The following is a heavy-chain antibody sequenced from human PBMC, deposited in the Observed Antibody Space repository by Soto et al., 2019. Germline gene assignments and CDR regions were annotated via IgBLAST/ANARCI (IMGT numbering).Heavy chain of an antibody. V-gene: IGHV4-59*08. Sequence: SETLSLTCTASGGSISSYYWSLIRQPPGKGLEWIGYIYYSGSTNYNPSLKSRVTISVDTSKNQFSLKLSSVTAADTAVYYCARRYGGNFDYWGQGTLVTVSS. CDR1: GGSISSYY. J-gene: IGHJ4*02. D-gene: IGHD5-12*01. CDR2: IYYSGST. CDR3: ARRYGGNFDY.